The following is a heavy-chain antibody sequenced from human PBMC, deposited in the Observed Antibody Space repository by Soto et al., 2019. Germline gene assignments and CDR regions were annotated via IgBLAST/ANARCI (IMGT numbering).Heavy chain of an antibody. CDR1: GFTFSTYG. J-gene: IGHJ4*02. CDR3: ARRYNWNYVDY. CDR2: ISYNGNNK. V-gene: IGHV3-30*03. D-gene: IGHD1-20*01. Sequence: QVQLVESGGGVVQPGRSLRLSCAASGFTFSTYGMHWVRQASGKGLEWVAVISYNGNNKYYADSVKGRFTISRDNSKNTVYLQMNSLRAEDTAVYYCARRYNWNYVDYWGQGTLVTVSS.